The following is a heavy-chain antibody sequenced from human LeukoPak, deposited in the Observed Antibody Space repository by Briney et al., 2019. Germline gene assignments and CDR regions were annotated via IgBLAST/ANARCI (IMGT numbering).Heavy chain of an antibody. J-gene: IGHJ6*03. CDR1: GFTFSSYS. V-gene: IGHV3-48*01. CDR3: ARDNGGGDYYYYYYMDV. Sequence: GGSLRLSCAASGFTFSSYSMNWVRQAPGKGLEWVSYISSSSSTIYYADSVKGRFTISRDNAKNSLYLQMNSLRAEDTAVYYCARDNGGGDYYYYYYMDVWGKGTTVTVSS. D-gene: IGHD3-16*01. CDR2: ISSSSSTI.